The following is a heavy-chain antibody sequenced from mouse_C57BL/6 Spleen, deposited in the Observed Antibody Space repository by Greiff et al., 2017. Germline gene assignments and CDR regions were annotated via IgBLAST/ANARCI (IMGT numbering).Heavy chain of an antibody. CDR1: GYSITSGYY. CDR2: KSYDGSN. D-gene: IGHD2-4*01. J-gene: IGHJ1*03. Sequence: EVKLVESGPGLVKPSQSLSLTCSVTGYSITSGYYWNWIRQFPGNKLEWMGYKSYDGSNNYNPYLKNRITITRDTSEDQFFVKLNSVTTEDTATYYCASGGYDYDDWYFDVWGTGTTVTVSS. V-gene: IGHV3-6*01. CDR3: ASGGYDYDDWYFDV.